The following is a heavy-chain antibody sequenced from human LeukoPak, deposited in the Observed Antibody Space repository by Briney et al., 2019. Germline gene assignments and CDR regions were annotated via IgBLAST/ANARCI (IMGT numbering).Heavy chain of an antibody. CDR1: GGSISSGSYY. Sequence: PSETLSLTCTVSGGSISSGSYYWSWIRQPPGKGLEWIGSIYYSGSTYYNPSLKSRVTISVDTSKNQFSLKLSSVTAADTAVYYCASPAKAEGSGSIPWDYWGQGTLVTVSS. CDR3: ASPAKAEGSGSIPWDY. CDR2: IYYSGST. D-gene: IGHD3-10*01. J-gene: IGHJ4*02. V-gene: IGHV4-39*01.